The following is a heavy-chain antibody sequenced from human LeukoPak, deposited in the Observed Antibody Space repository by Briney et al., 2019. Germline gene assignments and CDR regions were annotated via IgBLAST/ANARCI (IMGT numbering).Heavy chain of an antibody. CDR3: ARQYSGSYGFDY. J-gene: IGHJ4*02. V-gene: IGHV4-59*01. D-gene: IGHD1-26*01. CDR2: IYYSGST. Sequence: SETLSLTCTVSGGSISSYYWSWIRQPPGKGLEWIGYIYYSGSTNYNPSLKSRVTISVDTSKNQLSLRLSSETAADTAVYYCARQYSGSYGFDYWGQGTLVTVSS. CDR1: GGSISSYY.